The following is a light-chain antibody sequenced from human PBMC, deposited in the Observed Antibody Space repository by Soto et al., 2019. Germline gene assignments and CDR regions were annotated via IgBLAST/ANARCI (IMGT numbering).Light chain of an antibody. Sequence: QSALTQPASGSGSPGQSITISCTGTSSDVGGYNYVSWYQHHPGKAPKLMIYDVTNRPSGVSNRFSGSKSGNTASLTISGLQAEDEADYYCSSYTSSNIPVFGGGTQLTVL. CDR3: SSYTSSNIPV. V-gene: IGLV2-14*03. CDR2: DVT. J-gene: IGLJ7*01. CDR1: SSDVGGYNY.